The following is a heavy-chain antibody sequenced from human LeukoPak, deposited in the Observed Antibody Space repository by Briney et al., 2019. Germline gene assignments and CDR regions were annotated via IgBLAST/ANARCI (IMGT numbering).Heavy chain of an antibody. CDR2: MSSIGSRT. V-gene: IGHV3-23*01. D-gene: IGHD6-6*01. CDR1: GFTFSSFA. J-gene: IGHJ4*02. Sequence: AGSLRLSCAASGFTFSSFAMGWVRQVPEKGMEWVSAMSSIGSRTYYADSVKGRFTLPRDHSKHPMYRQVTRLRAEGPAITYCAKDRRENFFDYWGQGTLVSVSS. CDR3: AKDRRENFFDY.